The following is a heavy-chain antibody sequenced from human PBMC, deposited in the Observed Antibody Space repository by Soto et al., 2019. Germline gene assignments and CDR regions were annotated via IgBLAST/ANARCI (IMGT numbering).Heavy chain of an antibody. CDR2: IHYSGST. V-gene: IGHV4-31*03. J-gene: IGHJ4*02. CDR1: GGSISSGGYY. CDR3: ARDGAAAGLDY. Sequence: SETLSLTCTVSGGSISSGGYYWSWIRQHPGKGLEWIGYIHYSGSTYYNPSLKSRVTISVDTSKNQFSLKLSSVTAADTAVYYCARDGAAAGLDYWGQGXLVTVYS. D-gene: IGHD6-13*01.